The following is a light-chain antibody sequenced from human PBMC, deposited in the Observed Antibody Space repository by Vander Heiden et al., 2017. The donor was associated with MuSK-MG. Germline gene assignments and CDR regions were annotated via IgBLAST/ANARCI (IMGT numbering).Light chain of an antibody. Sequence: QSALTQPASVSGSPGQSITISCTVTSSDVGSYNLVSWYQQHPGKAPKLMIYEVSKRAAGVSKRFSGSKSGNTATLTIAGLEAEDEDYYYCGSYAGTHVVFGGGTKLTVL. CDR2: EVS. V-gene: IGLV2-23*02. CDR3: GSYAGTHVV. J-gene: IGLJ2*01. CDR1: SSDVGSYNL.